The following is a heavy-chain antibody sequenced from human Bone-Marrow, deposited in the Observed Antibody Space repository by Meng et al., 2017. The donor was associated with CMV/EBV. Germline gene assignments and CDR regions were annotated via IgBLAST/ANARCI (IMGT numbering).Heavy chain of an antibody. D-gene: IGHD2-8*02. CDR2: IHPDDSDT. CDR3: ARLSHYWSMGF. Sequence: GESLKISCKGSGYRFSDYWLGWVRQMPGKGLEWMGIIHPDDSDTRYSPSFRGQVTISVDTSIKTAYLQWSSLKASDTAMYYCARLSHYWSMGFWGQGTLVTVSS. CDR1: GYRFSDYW. J-gene: IGHJ4*02. V-gene: IGHV5-51*01.